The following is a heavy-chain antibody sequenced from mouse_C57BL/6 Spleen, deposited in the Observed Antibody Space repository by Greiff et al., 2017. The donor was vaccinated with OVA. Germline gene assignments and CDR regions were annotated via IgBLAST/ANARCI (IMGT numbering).Heavy chain of an antibody. Sequence: QVQLKQPGAELVRPGPSVKLSCKASGYTFTSYCLHWVKQRPGQGLEWIGVIYPSDSYTNSNHKFKGKATWTVDTSSSTAYMQLSSLTSEDSAVYYCARDYYGYAMDYWGQGTSVTVSS. V-gene: IGHV1-59*01. CDR1: GYTFTSYC. J-gene: IGHJ4*01. D-gene: IGHD1-1*01. CDR2: IYPSDSYT. CDR3: ARDYYGYAMDY.